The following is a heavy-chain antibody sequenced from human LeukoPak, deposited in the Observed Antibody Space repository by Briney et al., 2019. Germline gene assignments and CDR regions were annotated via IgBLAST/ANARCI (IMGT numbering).Heavy chain of an antibody. CDR2: INHSGSN. CDR3: ARMFGGYCSSTSCYYYGIDV. D-gene: IGHD2-2*01. J-gene: IGHJ6*04. CDR1: GGSFSGYY. V-gene: IGHV4-34*01. Sequence: WETLSLTCAVYGGSFSGYYWSWLRQPPGKGLEWLGEINHSGSNNYNTSRKRRVTMSVDTSKNQFSLKLSSVTAADTAVYYCARMFGGYCSSTSCYYYGIDVWGKGTTATLS.